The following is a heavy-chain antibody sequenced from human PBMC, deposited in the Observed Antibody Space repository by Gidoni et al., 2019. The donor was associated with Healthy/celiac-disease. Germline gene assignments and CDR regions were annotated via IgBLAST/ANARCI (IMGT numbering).Heavy chain of an antibody. J-gene: IGHJ4*02. CDR1: GYSFTSYW. V-gene: IGHV5-10-1*01. Sequence: EVQLVQSGAEVQKPGESLRISCKGSGYSFTSYWISWVRQMPGKGLEGGGRLEPSDSYTNYSPSFQGHVTISADKSISTAYLQWSSLKASDTAMYYCARITIFGVVTPDYWGQGTLVTVSS. CDR2: LEPSDSYT. CDR3: ARITIFGVVTPDY. D-gene: IGHD3-3*01.